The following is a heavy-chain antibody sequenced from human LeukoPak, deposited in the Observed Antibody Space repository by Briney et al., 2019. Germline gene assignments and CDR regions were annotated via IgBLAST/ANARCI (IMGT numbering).Heavy chain of an antibody. J-gene: IGHJ4*02. D-gene: IGHD1-14*01. CDR1: GFTFSSYE. Sequence: GGSLRLSCAASGFTFSSYEMTWVRQAPGRGLEWVSYISSSGSTMYYVDFVKGRFTISRDNAKNSLYLQMNSLGAEDTAVYYCARDLTNYFDYWGQGTLVTVSS. CDR2: ISSSGSTM. CDR3: ARDLTNYFDY. V-gene: IGHV3-48*03.